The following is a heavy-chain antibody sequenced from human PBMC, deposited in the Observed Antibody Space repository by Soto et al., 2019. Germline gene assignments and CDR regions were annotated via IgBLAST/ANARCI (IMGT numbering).Heavy chain of an antibody. V-gene: IGHV3-13*01. CDR3: ARGFSAGKGSPPDF. J-gene: IGHJ4*02. Sequence: GGSLRLSCAASGSSLSMYDMHWVRQVKGKGLEWVSGIGPSGETHYPGSVKGRFAISRDNSKNTLYLQMNNLRDGDTAVYYCARGFSAGKGSPPDFWGQGTLVTVSS. D-gene: IGHD3-10*01. CDR2: IGPSGET. CDR1: GSSLSMYD.